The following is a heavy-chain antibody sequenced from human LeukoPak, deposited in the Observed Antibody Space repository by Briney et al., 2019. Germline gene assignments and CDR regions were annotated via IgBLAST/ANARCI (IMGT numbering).Heavy chain of an antibody. V-gene: IGHV4-34*01. J-gene: IGHJ5*02. CDR3: ASWGENWFDP. D-gene: IGHD7-27*01. CDR2: MNHSGST. Sequence: TSETLSLTCAVYGGSFSGYYWSWIRQPPGKGLEWIGEMNHSGSTNYNPSLKSRVTISVDTSKNQFSLKLSSVTAADTAVYYCASWGENWFDPWGQGTLVTVSS. CDR1: GGSFSGYY.